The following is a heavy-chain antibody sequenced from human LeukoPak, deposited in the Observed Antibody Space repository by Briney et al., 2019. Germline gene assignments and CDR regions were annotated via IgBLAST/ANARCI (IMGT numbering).Heavy chain of an antibody. CDR3: ARGAYCGGDCYSFDY. V-gene: IGHV1-2*02. CDR2: INPNSGGT. Sequence: ASVKVSCKASGYTFTGYYMHWVRQAPGQGLEWMGWINPNSGGTNYAQEFQGRVTMTRDTSISTAYMELSRLRSDDTAVYYCARGAYCGGDCYSFDYWGQGTLVTVSS. J-gene: IGHJ4*02. D-gene: IGHD2-21*01. CDR1: GYTFTGYY.